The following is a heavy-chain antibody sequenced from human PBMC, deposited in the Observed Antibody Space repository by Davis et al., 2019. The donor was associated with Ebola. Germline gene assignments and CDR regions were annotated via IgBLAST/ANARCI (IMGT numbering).Heavy chain of an antibody. CDR1: GFTFDDYA. J-gene: IGHJ4*02. CDR2: ISWDGGST. Sequence: GESLKISCAASGFTFDDYAMHWVRQAPGKGLEWVSLISWDGGSTYYADSVKGRFTISRDNSKNSLYLQMNSLRAEETALYYCAKAHHKYSSGWYGYYFDYWGQGTLVTVSS. D-gene: IGHD6-19*01. CDR3: AKAHHKYSSGWYGYYFDY. V-gene: IGHV3-43D*03.